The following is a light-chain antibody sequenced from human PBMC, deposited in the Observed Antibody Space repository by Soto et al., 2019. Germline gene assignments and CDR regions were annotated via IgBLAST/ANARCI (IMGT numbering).Light chain of an antibody. V-gene: IGKV3-20*01. CDR2: GAS. Sequence: EIVLTQSPGTLSLSPGERVTLSCRASQSVSSTYLAWYQQKPGQAPRLLFYGASNRATGIPDWFSGSASGKDFTLTINRLEHEDFAIYYCQQYGDSRTFGQGTKLEIK. CDR3: QQYGDSRT. J-gene: IGKJ2*01. CDR1: QSVSSTY.